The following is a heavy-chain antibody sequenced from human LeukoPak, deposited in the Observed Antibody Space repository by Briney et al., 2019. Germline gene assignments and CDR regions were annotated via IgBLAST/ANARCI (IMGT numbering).Heavy chain of an antibody. J-gene: IGHJ6*03. D-gene: IGHD2-2*03. CDR3: ARGSLDIVVVPAAKNYYYYYYMDV. CDR1: GGSFSGYY. Sequence: SETLSLTCAVYGGSFSGYYWSWIRQPPGKGLEWIGEINHSGSTNYNPSLKSRVTISVDTSKNQFSLKLSSVTAADTAVYYCARGSLDIVVVPAAKNYYYYYYMDVWGKGTTVTVSS. V-gene: IGHV4-34*01. CDR2: INHSGST.